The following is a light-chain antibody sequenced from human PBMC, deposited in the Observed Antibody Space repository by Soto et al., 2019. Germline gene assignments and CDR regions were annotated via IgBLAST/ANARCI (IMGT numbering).Light chain of an antibody. CDR1: SRDVGDYDF. CDR3: SSFTSTSTLVV. J-gene: IGLJ2*01. V-gene: IGLV2-14*01. Sequence: QSALTQPASVSGSPGQSITISCTGSSRDVGDYDFVSWYQQHPGKAPKLIIYEVSDRPSGVSNRFSGSKSGNTASLTISGLQAEDDAHYYCSSFTSTSTLVVFGGGTKLTVL. CDR2: EVS.